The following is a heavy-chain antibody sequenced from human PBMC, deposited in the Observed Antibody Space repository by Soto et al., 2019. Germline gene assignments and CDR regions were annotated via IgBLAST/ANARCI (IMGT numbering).Heavy chain of an antibody. D-gene: IGHD1-20*01. CDR2: ISYDGSNK. J-gene: IGHJ4*02. CDR1: GFTFSSYA. Sequence: QVQLVESGGGVVQPGRSLRLSCAASGFTFSSYAMHWVRQAPGKGLEWVAVISYDGSNKYYADSVKGRFTISRDNSKNTLHLQMNSLRAEDTAVYYCPRGYNWNDVTLGFDYWGQGTLVTVSS. V-gene: IGHV3-30-3*01. CDR3: PRGYNWNDVTLGFDY.